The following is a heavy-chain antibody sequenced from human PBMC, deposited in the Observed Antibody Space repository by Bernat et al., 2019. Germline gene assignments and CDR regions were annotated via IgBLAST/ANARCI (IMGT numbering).Heavy chain of an antibody. V-gene: IGHV3-30-3*01. CDR2: LSYDGSNK. CDR3: ARDPYGSGSYYYYYYYGMDV. D-gene: IGHD3-10*01. Sequence: QVQLVESGGGVVQPGRSLRLSCAASGFTFSSYAIHWVRQAPGKGLVWLAVLSYDGSNKYYADSEKGRFTISRDNSKNTLYLKMNSLRAEDTAVYYCARDPYGSGSYYYYYYYGMDVWGQGTTVTVSS. J-gene: IGHJ6*02. CDR1: GFTFSSYA.